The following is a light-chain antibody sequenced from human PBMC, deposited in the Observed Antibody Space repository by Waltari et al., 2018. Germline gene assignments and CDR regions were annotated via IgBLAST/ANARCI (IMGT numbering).Light chain of an antibody. CDR3: CSYAGTYTSYMF. J-gene: IGLJ2*01. V-gene: IGLV2-11*01. CDR2: DVN. CDR1: SSDVGGYNY. Sequence: QSALTQPRSVSGSPGQSVTISCTGTSSDVGGYNYVPWYQQHPYKAHKLMIYDVNKRPSGVPDRFSGSKSGNTASLTISGLQAEDEADYYCCSYAGTYTSYMFFGGGTKLTVL.